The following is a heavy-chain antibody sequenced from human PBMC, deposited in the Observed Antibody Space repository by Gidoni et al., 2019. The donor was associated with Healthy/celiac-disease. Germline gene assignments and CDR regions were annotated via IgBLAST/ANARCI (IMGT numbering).Heavy chain of an antibody. Sequence: EVQLVESGGGLVKPGGSLRLSCAASGFTFSSYSMNWVRQAPGKGLEWVSSISSSSSYIYYADSVKGRFTISRDNAKNSLYLQMNSLRAEDTAVYYCAREGGNWGYFDYWGQGTLVTVSS. V-gene: IGHV3-21*01. J-gene: IGHJ4*02. CDR1: GFTFSSYS. CDR3: AREGGNWGYFDY. CDR2: ISSSSSYI. D-gene: IGHD7-27*01.